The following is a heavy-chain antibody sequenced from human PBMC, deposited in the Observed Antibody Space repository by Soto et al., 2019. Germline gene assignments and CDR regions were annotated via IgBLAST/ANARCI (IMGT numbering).Heavy chain of an antibody. CDR1: GGSISSYY. CDR2: IYYSGST. CDR3: ARDKIQGPLSVHAFDI. D-gene: IGHD2-8*01. J-gene: IGHJ3*02. V-gene: IGHV4-59*01. Sequence: SETLSLTCTVAGGSISSYYWSWIRQPPGKGLEWIGYIYYSGSTNYNPSLKSRVTISVDTSKNQFSLKLSSVTAADTAVYYCARDKIQGPLSVHAFDIWGQGTMVTVSS.